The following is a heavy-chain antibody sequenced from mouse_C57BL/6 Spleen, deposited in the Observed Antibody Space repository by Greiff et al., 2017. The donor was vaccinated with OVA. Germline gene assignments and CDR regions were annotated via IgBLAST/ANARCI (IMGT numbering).Heavy chain of an antibody. J-gene: IGHJ3*01. CDR1: GYAFTNYL. Sequence: VMLVESGAELVRPGTSVKVSCKASGYAFTNYLIEWVKQRPGQGLEWIGVINPGSGGTNYNEKFKGKATLTADKSSSTAYMQLSSLTSEDSAVYFCARYYYGGFAYWGQGTLVTVSA. D-gene: IGHD1-1*01. V-gene: IGHV1-54*01. CDR3: ARYYYGGFAY. CDR2: INPGSGGT.